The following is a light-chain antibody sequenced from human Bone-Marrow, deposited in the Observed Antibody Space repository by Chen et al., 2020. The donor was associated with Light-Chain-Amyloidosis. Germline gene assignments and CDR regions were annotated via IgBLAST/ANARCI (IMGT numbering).Light chain of an antibody. CDR2: RDT. V-gene: IGLV3-25*03. Sequence: SYELTQPPSVSVSSGQTARITCSGDDLPTKYAYWYQQKPGQAPVLVIHRDTERPSGTSERFSGSSSWTAATLTISGVQAEDEAYYHCQSADSSGTYEVIFGGGTKLTVL. CDR1: DLPTKY. CDR3: QSADSSGTYEVI. J-gene: IGLJ2*01.